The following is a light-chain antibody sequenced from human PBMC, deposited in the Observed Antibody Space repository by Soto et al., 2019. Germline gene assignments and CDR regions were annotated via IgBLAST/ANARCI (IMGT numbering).Light chain of an antibody. Sequence: VVLTQSPATLSFSPGSLATLSCRASQSVGSNLAWYQQKPGQTPRVLSYGASTRAIGIPARFSGSGFGTEFTLTISSLQSEDFVVYYCQEYSNWPLLSFGGGTKVDI. CDR2: GAS. J-gene: IGKJ4*01. CDR1: QSVGSN. V-gene: IGKV3-15*01. CDR3: QEYSNWPLLS.